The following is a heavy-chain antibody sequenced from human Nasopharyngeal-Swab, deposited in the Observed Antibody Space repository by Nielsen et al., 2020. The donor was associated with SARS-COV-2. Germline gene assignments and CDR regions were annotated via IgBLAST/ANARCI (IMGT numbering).Heavy chain of an antibody. CDR3: AREDSSGWYRYYFDY. Sequence: SETLFLTCAVYGGSFSGYYWSWIRQPPGKGLEWIGEINHSGSTNYNPSLKSRVTISVDTSKNQFSLKLTSVTAADTAVYYCAREDSSGWYRYYFDYWGQGTLVTVSS. D-gene: IGHD6-19*01. CDR1: GGSFSGYY. V-gene: IGHV4-34*01. CDR2: INHSGST. J-gene: IGHJ4*02.